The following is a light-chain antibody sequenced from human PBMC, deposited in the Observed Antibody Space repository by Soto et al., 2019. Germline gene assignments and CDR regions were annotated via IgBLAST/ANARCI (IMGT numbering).Light chain of an antibody. J-gene: IGKJ3*01. Sequence: DIVMTQSPLSLPVTPGEPASISCRSSQGLLHSNGDNYLDWYVQKPGQSPQLLIYLGSNRASGVPDRFSGSGSGTDFTLKISRVEAEDVGVYYCMQALQAPLTFGPGTKVDIK. V-gene: IGKV2-28*01. CDR2: LGS. CDR1: QGLLHSNGDNY. CDR3: MQALQAPLT.